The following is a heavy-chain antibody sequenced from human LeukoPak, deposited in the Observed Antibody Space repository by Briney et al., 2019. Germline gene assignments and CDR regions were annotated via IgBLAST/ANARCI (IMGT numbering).Heavy chain of an antibody. V-gene: IGHV4-34*01. J-gene: IGHJ4*02. CDR2: ITHSGST. D-gene: IGHD6-13*01. CDR1: GGSFSGYY. Sequence: SETLSLTCAVYGGSFSGYYWSWIRQPPGKGLEWIGEITHSGSTNYNPSLKSRVTISVDTSKNQFSLKLSSVTAADTAVYYCARDVVAAPGTWDYWGQGTLVTVSS. CDR3: ARDVVAAPGTWDY.